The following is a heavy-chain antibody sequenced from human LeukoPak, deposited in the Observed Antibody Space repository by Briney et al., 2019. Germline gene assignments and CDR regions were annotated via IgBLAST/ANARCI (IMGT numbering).Heavy chain of an antibody. CDR3: AREAQRWWGSSYGMDV. D-gene: IGHD2-21*01. V-gene: IGHV7-4-1*02. Sequence: ASVKVSCKASGYTFTSYAMNWVRQAPGQGLEWMGWINTNTGNPTYAQGFTGRFVFSLDTSVSTAYLQISSLKAEDTAVYYCAREAQRWWGSSYGMDVWGQGTTVTVSS. J-gene: IGHJ6*02. CDR2: INTNTGNP. CDR1: GYTFTSYA.